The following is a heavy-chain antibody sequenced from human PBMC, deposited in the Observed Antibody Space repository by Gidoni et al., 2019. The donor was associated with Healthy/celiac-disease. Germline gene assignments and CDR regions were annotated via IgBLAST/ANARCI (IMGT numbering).Heavy chain of an antibody. D-gene: IGHD3-22*01. Sequence: EVQLVESGGGLVKPGRSLRLSCTASGFTFGDYAMGWFRQAPGKGLEWVGFIRSKAYGGTTEYAASVKGRFTISRDDSKSIAYLQMNSLKTEDTAVYYCTPYYYDSSGYYYPFDYWGQGTLVTVSS. CDR3: TPYYYDSSGYYYPFDY. CDR2: IRSKAYGGTT. CDR1: GFTFGDYA. V-gene: IGHV3-49*05. J-gene: IGHJ4*02.